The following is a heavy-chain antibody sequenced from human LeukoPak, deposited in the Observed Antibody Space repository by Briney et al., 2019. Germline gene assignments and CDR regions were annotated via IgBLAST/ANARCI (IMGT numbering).Heavy chain of an antibody. V-gene: IGHV4-59*01. CDR1: GGSISSYY. CDR3: AGSIAAAGIYYCYYMDV. D-gene: IGHD6-13*01. CDR2: IYYSGST. J-gene: IGHJ6*03. Sequence: SETLSLTCTVSGGSISSYYWSWIRQPPGKGLEWIGYIYYSGSTNYNPSLKSRVTISVDTSKNQFSLKLSSVTAADTAVYCCAGSIAAAGIYYCYYMDVWGKGTTVTVSS.